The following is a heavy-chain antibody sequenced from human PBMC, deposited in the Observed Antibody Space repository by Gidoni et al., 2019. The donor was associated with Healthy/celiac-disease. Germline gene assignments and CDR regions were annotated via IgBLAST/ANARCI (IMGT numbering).Heavy chain of an antibody. J-gene: IGHJ6*02. CDR3: ARLGDCSSTSCHPYYYYGMDV. V-gene: IGHV3-48*01. D-gene: IGHD2-2*01. CDR2: ISSSSSTI. Sequence: EVQLVESGGGLVQPGGSLRLSCAASGFTFSSYSLNGVRQAPGKGLEWVSYISSSSSTIYYADSVKGRFTISRDNAKNSLYLQMNSLRAEDTAVYYCARLGDCSSTSCHPYYYYGMDVWGQGTTVTVSS. CDR1: GFTFSSYS.